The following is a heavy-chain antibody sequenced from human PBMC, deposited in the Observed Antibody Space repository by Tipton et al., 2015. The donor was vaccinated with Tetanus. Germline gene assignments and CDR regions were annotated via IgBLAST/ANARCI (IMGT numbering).Heavy chain of an antibody. Sequence: QSGAEVKKSGASVKVSCKPSGYTFPNYYIHWVRQAPGQGLEWMGWINPYNGDTDSVQRFQGRLTMTRDTSIGTVYVEMSRLRSDDTAVYYCARSYGAGSRYWYCDFWGRGTLVTVSS. CDR1: GYTFPNYY. CDR3: ARSYGAGSRYWYCDF. CDR2: INPYNGDT. V-gene: IGHV1-2*02. J-gene: IGHJ2*01. D-gene: IGHD3-10*01.